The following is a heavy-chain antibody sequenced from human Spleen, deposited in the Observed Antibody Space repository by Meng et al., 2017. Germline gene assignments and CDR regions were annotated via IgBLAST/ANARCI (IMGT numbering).Heavy chain of an antibody. Sequence: GGSLRLSCAASGFTFSGYSMSWVRQAPGKGLEWVANIKQDGSEKYYVDSVKGRFTISRDNAKNSLYLQMNSLRAEDTAVYYCARDFPPTLSHPVVAAATFDYWGQGTLVTVSS. CDR2: IKQDGSEK. V-gene: IGHV3-7*01. D-gene: IGHD2-2*01. CDR1: GFTFSGYS. J-gene: IGHJ4*02. CDR3: ARDFPPTLSHPVVAAATFDY.